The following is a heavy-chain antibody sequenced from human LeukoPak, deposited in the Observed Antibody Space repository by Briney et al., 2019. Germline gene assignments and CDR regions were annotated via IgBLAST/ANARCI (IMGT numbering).Heavy chain of an antibody. CDR3: ARLLSFYDSSGYFPY. Sequence: PGGSLRLSCAASGFTFSSYWMHWVRQAPGKGLVWVSRINSDGSSTSYADSVKGRFTISRDNAKNTLYLQMNSLRAEDTAVYYCARLLSFYDSSGYFPYWGQGTLVTVSS. CDR2: INSDGSST. CDR1: GFTFSSYW. J-gene: IGHJ4*02. D-gene: IGHD3-22*01. V-gene: IGHV3-74*01.